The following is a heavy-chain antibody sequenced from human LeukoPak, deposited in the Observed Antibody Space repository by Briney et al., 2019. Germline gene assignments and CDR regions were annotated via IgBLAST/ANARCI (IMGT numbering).Heavy chain of an antibody. J-gene: IGHJ3*02. CDR1: GFTFSGSA. CDR3: TRPLAGSSPDDAFDI. D-gene: IGHD6-13*01. CDR2: IRSKANSYAT. Sequence: GGSLRLSCAASGFTFSGSAIHWVRQASGQGLEWVGRIRSKANSYATAYAASVKGRFTISRDDSKNTAYPQMNSLKTEDTAVYYCTRPLAGSSPDDAFDIWGQGTMVTVSS. V-gene: IGHV3-73*01.